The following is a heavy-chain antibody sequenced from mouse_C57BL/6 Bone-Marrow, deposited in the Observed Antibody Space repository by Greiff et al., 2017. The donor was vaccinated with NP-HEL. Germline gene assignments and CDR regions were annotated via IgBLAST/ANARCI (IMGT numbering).Heavy chain of an antibody. J-gene: IGHJ2*01. D-gene: IGHD3-2*02. Sequence: VQLQQSGAELVKPGASVKISCKASGYAFSSYWMNWVKQRPGKGLEWIGQIYPGDGDTNYNEKFKGKATLTADKSSSTAYMQLSSLTSEDSAVYFCARRGLTAQALYYFDYWGQGTTLTVSS. CDR2: IYPGDGDT. CDR1: GYAFSSYW. CDR3: ARRGLTAQALYYFDY. V-gene: IGHV1-80*01.